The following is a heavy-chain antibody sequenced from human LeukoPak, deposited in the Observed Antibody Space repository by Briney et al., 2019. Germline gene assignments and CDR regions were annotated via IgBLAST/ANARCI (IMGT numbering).Heavy chain of an antibody. V-gene: IGHV3-53*01. CDR2: IYSDNT. CDR3: ARGGSLYYFDY. CDR1: GFTVSSNS. J-gene: IGHJ4*02. D-gene: IGHD1-26*01. Sequence: QPGRSLRLSCTVSGFTVSSNSMSWVRQAPGKGLEWVSFIYSDNTHYSDSVKGRFTISRDNSKNTLYLQMNSLRAEGTAVYYCARGGSLYYFDYWGQGTLVTVSS.